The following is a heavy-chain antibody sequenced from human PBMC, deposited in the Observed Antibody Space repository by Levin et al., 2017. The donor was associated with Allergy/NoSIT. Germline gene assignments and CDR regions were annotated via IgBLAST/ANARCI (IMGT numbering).Heavy chain of an antibody. D-gene: IGHD2-2*01. CDR2: IYYNGST. CDR1: GGSVSSGSYY. V-gene: IGHV4-61*01. Sequence: SETLSLTCIVSGGSVSSGSYYWTWIRQSPGTGLEFIGYIYYNGSTNYNPSLKGRVTISVDTSKNQFSLRLSSVTAADTAVYYCARLDIVMIPEASYYYYYGMDVWGHGTTVTVSS. J-gene: IGHJ6*02. CDR3: ARLDIVMIPEASYYYYYGMDV.